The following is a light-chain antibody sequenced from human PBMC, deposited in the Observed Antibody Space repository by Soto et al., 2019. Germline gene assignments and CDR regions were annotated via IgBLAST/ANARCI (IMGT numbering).Light chain of an antibody. V-gene: IGKV3-11*01. Sequence: IGVTQSPGTLSLSPGERATLSCRASQSVRSYLAWYQQKPGQAPRLLIYDASYRATDIPPRFSGSGSGTDFTLTISSLESEDFAVYHCQQPRSWPPPIPSAQGTRLAI. J-gene: IGKJ5*01. CDR1: QSVRSY. CDR3: QQPRSWPPPIP. CDR2: DAS.